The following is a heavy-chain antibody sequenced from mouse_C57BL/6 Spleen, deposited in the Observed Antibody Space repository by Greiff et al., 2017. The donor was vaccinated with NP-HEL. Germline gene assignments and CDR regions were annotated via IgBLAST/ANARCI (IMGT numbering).Heavy chain of an antibody. CDR2: IDPEDGDT. V-gene: IGHV14-1*01. CDR1: GFNIKDYY. J-gene: IGHJ2*01. D-gene: IGHD1-1*01. CDR3: TITTVVATGDY. Sequence: EVQLQQSGAELVRPGASVKLSCTASGFNIKDYYMHWVKQRPDQGLEWIGRIDPEDGDTEYAPKFQGKATMTADTSSNTAYLQRSSLTSEDTAVYYCTITTVVATGDYWGKGTTLTVSS.